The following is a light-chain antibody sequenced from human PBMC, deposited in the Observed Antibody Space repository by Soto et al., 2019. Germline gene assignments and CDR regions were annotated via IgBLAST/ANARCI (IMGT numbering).Light chain of an antibody. CDR3: QQRSNWPLT. CDR2: DVS. J-gene: IGKJ4*01. Sequence: EIVLTQSPATLSLSPGDRATLSCRASQTVTNFLAWYQQKPGQAPSLLIYDVSTRATGVPARFTGSGSGTDFTLTISSLDAEDVAVYYCQQRSNWPLTFGGGTKVEI. CDR1: QTVTNF. V-gene: IGKV3-11*01.